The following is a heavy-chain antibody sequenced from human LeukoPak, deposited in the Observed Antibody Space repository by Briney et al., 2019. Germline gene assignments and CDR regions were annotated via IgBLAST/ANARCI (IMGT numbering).Heavy chain of an antibody. V-gene: IGHV1-69*06. CDR3: ATSREIQLCSTEGAFDY. Sequence: SVKVSCKASGGTFSSYAISWVRQAPGQGLEWMGGIIPIFGTANYAQKFQGRVTITANKSTSTAYMELSSLRSEDTAVYYCATSREIQLCSTEGAFDYWGQGTLVTVSS. CDR2: IIPIFGTA. D-gene: IGHD5-18*01. CDR1: GGTFSSYA. J-gene: IGHJ4*02.